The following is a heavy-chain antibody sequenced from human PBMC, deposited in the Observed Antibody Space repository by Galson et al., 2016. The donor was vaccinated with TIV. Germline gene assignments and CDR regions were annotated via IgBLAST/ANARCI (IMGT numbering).Heavy chain of an antibody. CDR2: ISDSGRS. D-gene: IGHD7-27*01. CDR1: SDSIINYY. CDR3: VRDLGLGAFDI. V-gene: IGHV4-59*01. J-gene: IGHJ3*02. Sequence: ETLSLTCTVSSDSIINYYLSWIRQPPGKGLEWIGYISDSGRSNENPSLKSRVTISVDTSKKPISLKLKSVTAADTAMYYCVRDLGLGAFDIWGQGTMVTVSS.